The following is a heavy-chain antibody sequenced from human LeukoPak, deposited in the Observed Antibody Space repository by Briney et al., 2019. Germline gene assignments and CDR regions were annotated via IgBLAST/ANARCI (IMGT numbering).Heavy chain of an antibody. Sequence: PSETLSLTCSVSDVSIRSYYWSWIRQPPGKGLEWIGHIYYSGTIKYNPSLKSRVTISVDVPNNQFSLNLRSVTAADTAVYYCARVTDGYYPEMDHWAQGTLVTVSS. CDR3: ARVTDGYYPEMDH. CDR1: DVSIRSYY. CDR2: IYYSGTI. J-gene: IGHJ4*02. V-gene: IGHV4-59*01. D-gene: IGHD5-24*01.